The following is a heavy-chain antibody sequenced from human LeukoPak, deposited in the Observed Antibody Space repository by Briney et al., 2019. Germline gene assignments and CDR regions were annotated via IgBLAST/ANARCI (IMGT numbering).Heavy chain of an antibody. D-gene: IGHD1-26*01. V-gene: IGHV4-4*07. CDR2: IYSSGNT. Sequence: PSETRSLTCTVSGVSISTYYWTWIRQPAGKGLEWIGRIYSSGNTNYNPSLESRVTMSIDTSKNQFSLKLSSVTAADTAVYYCARERGILRGDAFDIWGQGTMVTVSS. CDR3: ARERGILRGDAFDI. J-gene: IGHJ3*02. CDR1: GVSISTYY.